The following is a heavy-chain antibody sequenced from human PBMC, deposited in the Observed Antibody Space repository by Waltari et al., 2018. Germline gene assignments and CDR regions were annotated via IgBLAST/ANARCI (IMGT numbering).Heavy chain of an antibody. J-gene: IGHJ4*02. CDR2: IYYSGST. D-gene: IGHD1-26*01. Sequence: QLQLQGSGTGLVKPSETLSLTRTVSGGSLSSSSYYWGWIRQPPGKGLEWIGSIYYSGSTYYNPSLKSRVTISVDTSKNQFSLKLSSVTAADTAVYYCARESSGSFDYWGQGTLVTVSS. CDR3: ARESSGSFDY. V-gene: IGHV4-39*07. CDR1: GGSLSSSSYY.